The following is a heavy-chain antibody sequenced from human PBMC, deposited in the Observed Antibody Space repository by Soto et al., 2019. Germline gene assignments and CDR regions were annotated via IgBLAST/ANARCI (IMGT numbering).Heavy chain of an antibody. J-gene: IGHJ6*02. CDR1: GGTFSSYA. D-gene: IGHD3-22*01. Sequence: SVKVSCKASGGTFSSYAISWVRQAPGQGLEWMGGIIPIFGTANYAQKFQSRVTITADESTSTDYMELSSLRSDDTAVYYCASGVVVPYYYGMDVWGQGTTVTVSS. CDR3: ASGVVVPYYYGMDV. V-gene: IGHV1-69*13. CDR2: IIPIFGTA.